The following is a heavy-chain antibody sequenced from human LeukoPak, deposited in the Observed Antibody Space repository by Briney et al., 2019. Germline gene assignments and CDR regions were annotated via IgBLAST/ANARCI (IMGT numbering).Heavy chain of an antibody. V-gene: IGHV3-30*02. J-gene: IGHJ6*03. CDR2: IRYDGSNK. Sequence: GGSLRLSCAASGFTFSSYGMHWVRQAPGKGLEWVAFIRYDGSNKYYADSVKGRFTVSRDNSKNTLYLQMNSLRAEDTAVYYCAKAHGLRFYYYYYMDVWGKGTTVTISS. CDR3: AKAHGLRFYYYYYMDV. D-gene: IGHD3-16*01. CDR1: GFTFSSYG.